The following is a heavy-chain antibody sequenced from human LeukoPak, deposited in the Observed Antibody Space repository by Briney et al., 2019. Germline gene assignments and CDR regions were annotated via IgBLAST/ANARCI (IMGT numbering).Heavy chain of an antibody. CDR1: GFTLSRYW. J-gene: IGHJ3*02. CDR2: IKQDGSEK. Sequence: PGGSLRLSCVGSGFTLSRYWMSWVRQAPGKGLEWVASIKQDGSEKYYVDSVKGRFTISRDNAKNSLYLQMNNLRAEDTAVYYCSKPTWGGAFDIWGQGTKVTVSS. V-gene: IGHV3-7*01. CDR3: SKPTWGGAFDI. D-gene: IGHD3-16*01.